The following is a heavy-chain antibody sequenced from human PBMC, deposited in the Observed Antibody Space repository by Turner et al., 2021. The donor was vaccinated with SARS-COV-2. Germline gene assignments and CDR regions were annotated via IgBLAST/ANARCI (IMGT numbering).Heavy chain of an antibody. CDR1: GYTFTSYD. CDR2: MNPDSGNT. V-gene: IGHV1-8*03. J-gene: IGHJ2*01. D-gene: IGHD2-2*01. Sequence: QVQLVQSGAEVKKPGASVKVSCKASGYTFTSYDINWVQQATGQGLEWMGWMNPDSGNTAYAQKFQGRVTITRNTSISTAYMELSSLRSEDTAVYYCARGGYCSSTSCSPYWYFDLWGRGTLVTVSS. CDR3: ARGGYCSSTSCSPYWYFDL.